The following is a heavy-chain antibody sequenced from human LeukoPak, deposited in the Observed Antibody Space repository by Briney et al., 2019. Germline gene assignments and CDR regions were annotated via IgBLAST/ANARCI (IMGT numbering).Heavy chain of an antibody. V-gene: IGHV3-30*02. CDR1: GFTFTSYG. CDR3: ARDAHWNYRERYYFDY. J-gene: IGHJ4*02. Sequence: PGGSLRLSCSGSGFTFTSYGMSWVRQAPGKGLEWVAFIRYDGSSKYYADSVKGRFTISRDNSKNTLYLQMNSLRAEDTAVYYCARDAHWNYRERYYFDYWGQGTLVTVSS. CDR2: IRYDGSSK. D-gene: IGHD1-7*01.